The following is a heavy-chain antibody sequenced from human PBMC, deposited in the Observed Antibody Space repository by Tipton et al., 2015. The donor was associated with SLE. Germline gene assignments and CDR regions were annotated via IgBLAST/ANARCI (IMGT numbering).Heavy chain of an antibody. J-gene: IGHJ5*02. D-gene: IGHD4-23*01. CDR2: IYYSGST. CDR1: GGSISSYY. V-gene: IGHV4-59*07. Sequence: TLSLTCTVSGGSISSYYWSWIRQPPGKGLEWIGYIYYSGSTNYNPSLKSQVTISVDTSKDQFSLKLSSVTAADTAVYYCARTFPYGGFDPWGQGTLVTVSS. CDR3: ARTFPYGGFDP.